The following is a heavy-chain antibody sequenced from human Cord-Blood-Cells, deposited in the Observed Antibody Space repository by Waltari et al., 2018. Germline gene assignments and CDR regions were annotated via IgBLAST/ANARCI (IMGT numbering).Heavy chain of an antibody. J-gene: IGHJ5*02. CDR3: TRGDDYWFDP. V-gene: IGHV3-73*02. D-gene: IGHD2-21*02. Sequence: EVQLVESGGGLVQPGGSLQLSCAASGFTFSGSAMHWVRQASGEGLEWVSRIRSKANSCATAYAASVKGRFTISRDESKNTAYLQMNSLKTEDTAVYYCTRGDDYWFDPWGQGTLVTVSS. CDR1: GFTFSGSA. CDR2: IRSKANSCAT.